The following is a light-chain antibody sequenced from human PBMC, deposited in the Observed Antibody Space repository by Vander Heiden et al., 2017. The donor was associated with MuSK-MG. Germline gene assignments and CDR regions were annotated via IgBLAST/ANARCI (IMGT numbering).Light chain of an antibody. J-gene: IGLJ2*01. CDR3: EAWDDSRSGHVV. Sequence: QSVLTQPPSASWTPVQRVTIPCSGSSSTIGSNYVYCYHQLPGTAPNLLIYVNNKRHFGATAGCSCSKSGTSAALAISGLRAEEEADYYCEAWDDSRSGHVVFGGGTKLTVL. CDR1: SSTIGSNY. CDR2: VNN. V-gene: IGLV1-47*02.